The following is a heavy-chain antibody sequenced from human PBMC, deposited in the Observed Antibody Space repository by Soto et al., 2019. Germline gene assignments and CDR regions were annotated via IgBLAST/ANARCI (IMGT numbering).Heavy chain of an antibody. J-gene: IGHJ6*02. CDR2: ISARGGST. V-gene: IGHV3-23*01. D-gene: IGHD1-26*01. CDR1: GFEFSSYA. Sequence: GGSLRLSCVASGFEFSSYAMTWVRQAPGQGLEWVSGISARGGSTYYAESVKGRVTISRDNSKNTLYLQMDSLTAEDTAVYYCAKTTPIVGGTSYYYYGMDVWGQGTTVTVSS. CDR3: AKTTPIVGGTSYYYYGMDV.